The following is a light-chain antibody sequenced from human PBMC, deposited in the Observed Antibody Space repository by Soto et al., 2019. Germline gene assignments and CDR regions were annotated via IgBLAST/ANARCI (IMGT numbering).Light chain of an antibody. V-gene: IGLV2-8*01. CDR2: EVV. J-gene: IGLJ1*01. CDR1: KNDIGVYDF. CDR3: KSYAGSNTYV. Sequence: QSALTQPPSASGSPGQSVTISCTGTKNDIGVYDFVSWYQHHPGKAPRLIIYEVVQRPSGVPDRLSGSKSGNTASLTVSGLQAADEADYFCKSYAGSNTYVFGSGTKLTGL.